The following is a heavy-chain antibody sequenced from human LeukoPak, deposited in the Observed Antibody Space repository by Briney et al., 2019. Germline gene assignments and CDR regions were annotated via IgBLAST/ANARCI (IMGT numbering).Heavy chain of an antibody. D-gene: IGHD5-12*01. V-gene: IGHV4-39*01. Sequence: SETLSLTCTVSGGSISSSSYYWGWIRQPPGKGLEWIGSIYYSGSTYYNPSLKSRVTISVDTSKNQFSRKLSSVTAADTAVYYCARHSGYSGYDFDYWGQGTLVTVSS. CDR3: ARHSGYSGYDFDY. CDR1: GGSISSSSYY. J-gene: IGHJ4*02. CDR2: IYYSGST.